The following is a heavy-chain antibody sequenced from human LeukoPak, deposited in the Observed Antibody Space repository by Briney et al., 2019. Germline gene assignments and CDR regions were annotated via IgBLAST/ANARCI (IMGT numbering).Heavy chain of an antibody. Sequence: SETLSLTCTVSGGSISSYYWSWIRQPPGKGLEWIGYIYYSGTTNYNPSLKSRVTISVDTSKNQFSLKLSSVTAADTAVYYCAREGTPDIVVVVAADMDVWGQGTTVTVSS. CDR1: GGSISSYY. CDR2: IYYSGTT. D-gene: IGHD2-15*01. V-gene: IGHV4-59*01. CDR3: AREGTPDIVVVVAADMDV. J-gene: IGHJ6*02.